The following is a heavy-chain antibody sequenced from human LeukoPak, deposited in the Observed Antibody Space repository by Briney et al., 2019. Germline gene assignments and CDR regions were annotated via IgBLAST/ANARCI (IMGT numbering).Heavy chain of an antibody. J-gene: IGHJ6*02. V-gene: IGHV4-34*01. CDR3: ARRRGSSSWYRKNYYGMDV. Sequence: SETLSLTCAVYGGSFSGYYWSWIRQPPGKGLEWIGKINHSGSTNYNPSLKSRVTISVDTSKNQFSLKLSSVTAADTAVYYCARRRGSSSWYRKNYYGMDVWGQGTTVTVSS. CDR2: INHSGST. CDR1: GGSFSGYY. D-gene: IGHD6-13*01.